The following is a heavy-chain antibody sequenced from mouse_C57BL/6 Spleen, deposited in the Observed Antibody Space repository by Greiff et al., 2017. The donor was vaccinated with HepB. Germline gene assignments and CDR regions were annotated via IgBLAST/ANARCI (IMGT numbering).Heavy chain of an antibody. CDR2: IDPANGNT. CDR1: GFNIKNTY. D-gene: IGHD3-2*02. V-gene: IGHV14-3*01. Sequence: EVQLQQSVAELVRPGASVKLSCTASGFNIKNTYMHWVKQRPEQGLEWIGRIDPANGNTKYGQKFQGKATIIADTTSNTAYLQLSSLTSDDTAIYYCARQAQAPYYLDYWGQGTTLTVSS. J-gene: IGHJ2*01. CDR3: ARQAQAPYYLDY.